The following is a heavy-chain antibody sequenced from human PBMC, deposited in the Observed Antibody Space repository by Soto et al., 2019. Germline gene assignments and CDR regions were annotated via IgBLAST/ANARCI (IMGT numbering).Heavy chain of an antibody. D-gene: IGHD4-17*01. J-gene: IGHJ5*01. CDR3: ARRTTVTTGWFDY. Sequence: SVKFSCQASVGTFSSYAISWVRQAPGQGLEWMGGIIPIFGTANYAQKFQGRVTITADKSTSTAYMELSSPRSEDTAVYYCARRTTVTTGWFDYWGQGALVTVSS. CDR2: IIPIFGTA. CDR1: VGTFSSYA. V-gene: IGHV1-69*06.